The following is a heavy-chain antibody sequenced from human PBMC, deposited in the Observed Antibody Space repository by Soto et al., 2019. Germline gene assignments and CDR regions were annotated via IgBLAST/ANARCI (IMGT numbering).Heavy chain of an antibody. D-gene: IGHD6-19*01. CDR1: GYTFTSYA. CDR2: IDAGNGNT. CDR3: AREGYSSGWEYFDY. Sequence: ASVKVSCKASGYTFTSYAMHWVRQAPGQRLEWMGWIDAGNGNTKYSQKFQGRVTITRDTSASTAYMELSSLRSEDTAVYYCAREGYSSGWEYFDYWGQGTLVTVSS. J-gene: IGHJ4*02. V-gene: IGHV1-3*01.